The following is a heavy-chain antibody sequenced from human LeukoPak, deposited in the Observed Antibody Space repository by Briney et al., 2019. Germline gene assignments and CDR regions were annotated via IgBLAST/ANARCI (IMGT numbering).Heavy chain of an antibody. Sequence: SVKVSCKASGGTFSSYAISWVRQAPGQGLEWMGGIIPIFGTANYAQKFQGRVTITADKSTSTAYMELSSLRCEDTAVYYCARCPDYYDSSGYRQYYFYYMDVWGKGTTVTVSS. D-gene: IGHD3-22*01. CDR1: GGTFSSYA. V-gene: IGHV1-69*06. CDR2: IIPIFGTA. J-gene: IGHJ6*03. CDR3: ARCPDYYDSSGYRQYYFYYMDV.